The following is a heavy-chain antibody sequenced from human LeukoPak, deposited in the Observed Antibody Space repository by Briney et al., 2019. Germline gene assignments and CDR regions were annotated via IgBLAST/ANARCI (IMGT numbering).Heavy chain of an antibody. J-gene: IGHJ6*03. CDR1: GYTFTSYD. D-gene: IGHD6-13*01. V-gene: IGHV1-2*02. CDR3: ARGATAGRFSLRPTGAYYMDV. CDR2: INPNSGGT. Sequence: ASVKVSCKASGYTFTSYDINWVRQAPGQGLEWMGWINPNSGGTNCAQKFQGRVTMTRDTSINTAYMELSSLRFDDTAVYYCARGATAGRFSLRPTGAYYMDVWGKGTTVTVSS.